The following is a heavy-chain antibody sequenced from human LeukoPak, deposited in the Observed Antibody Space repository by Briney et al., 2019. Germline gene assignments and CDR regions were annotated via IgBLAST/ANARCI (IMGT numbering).Heavy chain of an antibody. CDR3: ARGVFMTSGRYFYYMDL. CDR1: AASISSDNYY. CDR2: FYAGDT. Sequence: SETLSLTCTVSAASISSDNYYWNWIRQPAGRGLEWIGRFYAGDTKYNPSLNNRATVSVDTSKNQFSLTLSSVTAADTATYYCARGVFMTSGRYFYYMDLWGTGTTVAVSS. V-gene: IGHV4-61*02. D-gene: IGHD2-21*01. J-gene: IGHJ6*03.